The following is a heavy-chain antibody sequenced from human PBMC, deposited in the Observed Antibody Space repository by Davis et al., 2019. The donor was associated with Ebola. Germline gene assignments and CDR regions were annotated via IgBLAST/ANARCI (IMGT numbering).Heavy chain of an antibody. CDR3: ARGGYDSSGYYYVWFWFDP. D-gene: IGHD3-22*01. J-gene: IGHJ5*02. V-gene: IGHV4-61*01. CDR2: IYYSGST. CDR1: GGSVSSGSYY. Sequence: MPSETLSLTCTVSGGSVSSGSYYWSWIRQPPGKGLEWIGYIYYSGSTNYNPSLKSRVTISVDTSKNQFSLKLSSVTAADTAVYYCARGGYDSSGYYYVWFWFDPWGQGTLVTVSS.